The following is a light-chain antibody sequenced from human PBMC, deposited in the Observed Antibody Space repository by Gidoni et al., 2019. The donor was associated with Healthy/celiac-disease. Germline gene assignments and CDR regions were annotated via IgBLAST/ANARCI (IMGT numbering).Light chain of an antibody. CDR3: QQYNSYPWM. J-gene: IGKJ1*01. V-gene: IGKV1-5*03. CDR2: KAS. Sequence: DIQMTQSPSTLSASVGDRVTITCRASQSISSWLAWYQQKPGKAPKLLIYKASSLERGVPSRFSGSGSGTEFTLTISSLQPDDFATYYCQQYNSYPWMFGQGTKVEIK. CDR1: QSISSW.